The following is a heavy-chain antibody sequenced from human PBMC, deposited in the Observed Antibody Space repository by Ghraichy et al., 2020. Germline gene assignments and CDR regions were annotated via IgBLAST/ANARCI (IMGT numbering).Heavy chain of an antibody. D-gene: IGHD6-19*01. Sequence: SETLSLTCAVYGGSFSDFYWTWIRQPPGKGLEWIGEVNHGGNTNYNPSLKSRVTISVDTSKNQFSLKLTSLTAADTAVYYCAREGGAQWLPTYSFDSWGQGSLVSVSS. V-gene: IGHV4-34*01. CDR1: GGSFSDFY. J-gene: IGHJ4*02. CDR2: VNHGGNT. CDR3: AREGGAQWLPTYSFDS.